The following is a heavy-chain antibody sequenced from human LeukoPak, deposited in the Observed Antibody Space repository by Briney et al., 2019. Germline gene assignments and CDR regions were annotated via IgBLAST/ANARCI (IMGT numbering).Heavy chain of an antibody. CDR1: GGSFSGFY. J-gene: IGHJ4*02. D-gene: IGHD6-13*01. CDR2: IYRTGDT. V-gene: IGHV4-34*01. CDR3: AXXXXXXAGRSPFDW. Sequence: SETLSLTCTVYGGSFSGFYWTWIRQPPGKGLEWIGEIYRTGDTNFNPSLKSRASITMDTSKNQFSLTLSSVTAADTAVYYCAXXXXXXAGRSPFDWWGQGTLVTVSS.